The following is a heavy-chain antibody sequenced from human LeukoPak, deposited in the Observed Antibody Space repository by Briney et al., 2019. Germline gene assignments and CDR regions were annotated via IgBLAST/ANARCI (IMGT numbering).Heavy chain of an antibody. J-gene: IGHJ4*02. CDR2: IYYSGST. CDR1: GGTISSYY. CDR3: ARARWHGVVRFDY. Sequence: SETLSVTCTVSGGTISSYYWSWIRQPPGNGLEWIGYIYYSGSTNYNPSLKSRVTISVDTSKNQFSLKLSSVTAADTAVYYCARARWHGVVRFDYWGQGTLVTVSS. D-gene: IGHD3-3*01. V-gene: IGHV4-59*01.